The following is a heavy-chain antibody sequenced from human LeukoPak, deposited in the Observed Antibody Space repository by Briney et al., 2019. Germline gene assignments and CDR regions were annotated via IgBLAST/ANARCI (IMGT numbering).Heavy chain of an antibody. CDR2: INHSGYT. Sequence: SETLSPTCAVSGVSFNDYYWSWVRQTPGKGLEWIGEINHSGYTNDSPSLKSRVTLSIDTSRKQFSLNVRSVTVGDTGIYYCTRMTTGHDYWGQGTLVTVSS. CDR1: GVSFNDYY. D-gene: IGHD4-17*01. V-gene: IGHV4-34*01. J-gene: IGHJ4*02. CDR3: TRMTTGHDY.